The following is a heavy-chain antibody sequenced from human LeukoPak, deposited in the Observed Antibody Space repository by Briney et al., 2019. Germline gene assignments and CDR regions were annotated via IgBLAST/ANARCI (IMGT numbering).Heavy chain of an antibody. CDR2: IVVGSGNT. D-gene: IGHD3-10*01. Sequence: GTSVKVSCKASGFTFTSSAVQWVRQARGQRLEWIGWIVVGSGNTNYAQKFQERVTITRDMSTSTAYMELSSLRSEDTAVYYCAAGNYLSGSYYNDRPDLDYWGQGTLVTVSS. CDR3: AAGNYLSGSYYNDRPDLDY. J-gene: IGHJ4*02. V-gene: IGHV1-58*01. CDR1: GFTFTSSA.